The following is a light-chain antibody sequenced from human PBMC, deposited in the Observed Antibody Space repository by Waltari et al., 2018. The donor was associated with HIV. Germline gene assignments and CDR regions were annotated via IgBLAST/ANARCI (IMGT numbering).Light chain of an antibody. V-gene: IGLV2-23*02. CDR2: EVT. Sequence: QSALTQPASVSGSPGQSITLSCTGTSSDVGDYNLVSWYQQYPGRAPKLMIYEVTKRPSGVSYRFSGSKSGNTASLTISGLQAEDEAEYYCCSYGGSSNVLFGGGTKLTVL. CDR1: SSDVGDYNL. J-gene: IGLJ2*01. CDR3: CSYGGSSNVL.